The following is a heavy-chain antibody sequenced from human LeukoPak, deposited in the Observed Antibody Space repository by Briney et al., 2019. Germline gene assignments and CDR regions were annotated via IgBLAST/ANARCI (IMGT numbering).Heavy chain of an antibody. CDR2: INPNSGGT. CDR1: GYTFTSYD. CDR3: ARDNRLYDSSGLDY. V-gene: IGHV1-2*02. J-gene: IGHJ4*02. D-gene: IGHD3-22*01. Sequence: ASVKVSCKASGYTFTSYDMHWVRQAPGQGLEWMGWINPNSGGTNYAQKFQGRVTMTRDTSISTAYMELSRLRSDDTAVYYCARDNRLYDSSGLDYWGQGTLVTVSS.